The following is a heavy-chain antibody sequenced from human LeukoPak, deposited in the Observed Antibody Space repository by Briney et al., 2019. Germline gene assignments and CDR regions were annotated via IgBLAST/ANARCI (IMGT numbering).Heavy chain of an antibody. CDR2: IIGVGGNT. CDR1: GFTSDDYA. CDR3: AKDKALGYCSAGSCLYLDY. J-gene: IGHJ4*02. D-gene: IGHD2-15*01. Sequence: GGSLRLSCAASGFTSDDYAIHWVRQAPGKGLEWVSLIIGVGGNTYYADSVKGRFTLSRDNSKNSLYLQMNSLRSEDTAFYYCAKDKALGYCSAGSCLYLDYWGQGTLVTVSS. V-gene: IGHV3-43*02.